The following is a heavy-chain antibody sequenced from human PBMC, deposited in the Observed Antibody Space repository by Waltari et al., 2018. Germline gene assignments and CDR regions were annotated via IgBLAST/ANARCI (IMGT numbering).Heavy chain of an antibody. D-gene: IGHD3-3*01. CDR1: GFTLSSYW. J-gene: IGHJ4*02. Sequence: EVRLVESGGGLVQPGGSLRLSCAASGFTLSSYWMSWVRQAPGKGLEWVANIKQDGSEKYYVDSVKGRFTISRDNAKNLLYLQMNSLRAEDTAVYYCATKDFWSGYSPDYWGQGTLVTVSS. CDR3: ATKDFWSGYSPDY. V-gene: IGHV3-7*02. CDR2: IKQDGSEK.